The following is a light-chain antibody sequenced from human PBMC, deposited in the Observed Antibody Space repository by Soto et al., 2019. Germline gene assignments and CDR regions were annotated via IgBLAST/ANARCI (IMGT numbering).Light chain of an antibody. V-gene: IGKV3-20*01. CDR1: QSVTSSH. CDR2: GAS. CDR3: LLYFSPDRYT. J-gene: IGKJ2*01. Sequence: DIVLTQTPGTLSLSPGERATLSCRASQSVTSSHLAWYQQKPGQAPRLLIYGASTRATGIPDRFSGSGSDTDFSLTIRRLDPEDFAMYYCLLYFSPDRYTFGPGTKVQIK.